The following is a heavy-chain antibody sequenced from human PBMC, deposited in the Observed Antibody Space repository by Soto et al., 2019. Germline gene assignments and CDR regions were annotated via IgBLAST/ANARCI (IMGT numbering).Heavy chain of an antibody. D-gene: IGHD6-6*01. CDR1: GFTFSSYG. CDR2: TWYDGSNK. J-gene: IGHJ4*02. CDR3: ARDPPGSSAFDY. Sequence: GGSLRLSCAASGFTFSSYGMHWVRQAPGKGLEWVAVTWYDGSNKYYADSVKGRFTISRDNSKNTLYLQMNSLRAEDTAVYYCARDPPGSSAFDYWGQGTLVTVSS. V-gene: IGHV3-33*01.